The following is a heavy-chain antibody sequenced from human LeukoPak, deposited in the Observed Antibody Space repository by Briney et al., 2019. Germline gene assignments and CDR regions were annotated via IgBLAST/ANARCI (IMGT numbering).Heavy chain of an antibody. J-gene: IGHJ4*02. CDR2: ISAYNGNT. CDR1: GYTFTSYG. CDR3: ARDLEGATTSPNFDY. V-gene: IGHV1-18*01. Sequence: ASVKVSCKASGYTFTSYGISWVRQAPGQGLEWMGWISAYNGNTNYAQKLQGRVTMTRDTSTSTVYMELSSLRSEDTAVYYCARDLEGATTSPNFDYWGQGTLVTVSS. D-gene: IGHD1-26*01.